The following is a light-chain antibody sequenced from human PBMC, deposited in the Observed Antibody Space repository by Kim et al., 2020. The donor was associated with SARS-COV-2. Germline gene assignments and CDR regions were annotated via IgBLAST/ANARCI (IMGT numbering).Light chain of an antibody. CDR3: QQSYSTPYT. J-gene: IGKJ2*01. CDR1: QNIRNY. V-gene: IGKV1-39*01. CDR2: SAS. Sequence: DIQMTQSPSSLSASVGDRVTITCRASQNIRNYLNWYQQIPGKAPKLLIYSASSLRTGVPSRFSGSGSGTDFTLTISSLQPEDSATYYCQQSYSTPYTFGQGTKVDIK.